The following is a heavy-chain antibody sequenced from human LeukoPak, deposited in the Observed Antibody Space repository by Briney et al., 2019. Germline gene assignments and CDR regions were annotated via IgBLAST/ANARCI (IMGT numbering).Heavy chain of an antibody. CDR1: GGTFSSYT. Sequence: SVKVSCKASGGTFSSYTIGWVRQAPGQGLEWMGRIIPILGIANYAQKFQGRVTITADKSTSTAYMELSSLRSEDTAVYYCARYDSSGSPSDYWGQGTLVTVSS. J-gene: IGHJ4*02. CDR2: IIPILGIA. V-gene: IGHV1-69*02. D-gene: IGHD3-22*01. CDR3: ARYDSSGSPSDY.